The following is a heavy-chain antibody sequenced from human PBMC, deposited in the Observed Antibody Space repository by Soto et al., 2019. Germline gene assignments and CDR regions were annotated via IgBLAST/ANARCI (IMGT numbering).Heavy chain of an antibody. Sequence: GGSLRLSCSASGFPFNNYGMHWVRQAPGKGLEWMAVISFDGHDQDYADSVKGRFTISRDNSKSTLYLQMNSLRAEDTAVYYSAPQKWLALVWGQETLVNVSS. CDR1: GFPFNNYG. CDR2: ISFDGHDQ. J-gene: IGHJ4*02. CDR3: APQKWLALV. D-gene: IGHD6-19*01. V-gene: IGHV3-30*03.